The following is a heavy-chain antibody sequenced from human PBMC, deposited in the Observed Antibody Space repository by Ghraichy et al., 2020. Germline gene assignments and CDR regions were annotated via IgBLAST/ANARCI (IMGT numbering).Heavy chain of an antibody. CDR1: GFTFSSYA. CDR3: AKDSCNYAAGDFQH. V-gene: IGHV3-23*01. J-gene: IGHJ1*01. CDR2: IRDSGGST. Sequence: GGSLRLSCAASGFTFSSYAMSWVRQAPGKGLEWVSAIRDSGGSTNYAASVKGRFTISRDNSKNTLYLQMNSLRAEDTAIYYCAKDSCNYAAGDFQHWGQGTLVTVSS. D-gene: IGHD2-2*01.